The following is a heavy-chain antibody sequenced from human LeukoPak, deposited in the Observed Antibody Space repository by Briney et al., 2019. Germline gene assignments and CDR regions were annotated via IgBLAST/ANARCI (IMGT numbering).Heavy chain of an antibody. V-gene: IGHV4-34*01. CDR3: AREEDYSNSGYWHFDL. Sequence: SETLSLTCAVYGGSFSGYYWSWIRQPPGKGLEWIGEINHSGSTNYNPSLKSRVTISVDTSKNQFSLKLSSVTAADTAVYYCAREEDYSNSGYWHFDLWGRGTLVTVSS. D-gene: IGHD4-11*01. CDR2: INHSGST. CDR1: GGSFSGYY. J-gene: IGHJ2*01.